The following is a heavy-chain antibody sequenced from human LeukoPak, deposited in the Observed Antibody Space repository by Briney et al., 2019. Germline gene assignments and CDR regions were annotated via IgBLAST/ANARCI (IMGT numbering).Heavy chain of an antibody. CDR1: GFTVSSNY. CDR2: IYSGGST. V-gene: IGHV3-53*01. Sequence: PGGSLRLSCAASGFTVSSNYMSWVRQAPGKGLEWVSVIYSGGSTYYADSVKGRFTISRDNSKNTLFLQMNSLRAEVTAVYYCATIGSRFDSSGYSQLGYFDRWGQGTLVTVSS. J-gene: IGHJ4*02. CDR3: ATIGSRFDSSGYSQLGYFDR. D-gene: IGHD3-22*01.